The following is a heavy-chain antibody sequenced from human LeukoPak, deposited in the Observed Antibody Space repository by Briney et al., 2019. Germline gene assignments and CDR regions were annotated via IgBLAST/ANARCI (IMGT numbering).Heavy chain of an antibody. D-gene: IGHD2-15*01. CDR2: IYPGDSDT. CDR3: ARRGYCSGGSCYFDAFDI. Sequence: GESLKISCKASGYRFTNYWIGWVRQMPGKGLEWMGIIYPGDSDTRYSPSFQGQVTISADKSISTAYLQWSSLKASDTAMYYCARRGYCSGGSCYFDAFDIWGQGTMVTVSS. V-gene: IGHV5-51*01. J-gene: IGHJ3*02. CDR1: GYRFTNYW.